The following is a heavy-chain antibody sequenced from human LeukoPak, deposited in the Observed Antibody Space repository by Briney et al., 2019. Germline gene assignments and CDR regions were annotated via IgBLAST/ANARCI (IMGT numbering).Heavy chain of an antibody. V-gene: IGHV1-69*05. D-gene: IGHD6-19*01. CDR2: IIPIFGTA. J-gene: IGHJ4*02. CDR3: AIVNQWLAYYFDY. Sequence: ASVKVSCKASGGTFISYAISWVRQAPGQGLEWMGRIIPIFGTANYAQKFQGRVTITTDESTSTAYMELSSLRSEDTAVYYCAIVNQWLAYYFDYWGQGTLVTVSS. CDR1: GGTFISYA.